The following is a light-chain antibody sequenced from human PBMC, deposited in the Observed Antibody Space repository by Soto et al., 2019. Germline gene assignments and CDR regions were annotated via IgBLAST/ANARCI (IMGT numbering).Light chain of an antibody. CDR2: GSS. CDR3: LQDNDWPLST. J-gene: IGKJ5*01. Sequence: EIVLTQSPATLSVSPGERATLSCRASQSVSTNLAWYQQKLGQAPRVFIYGSSSRATGVLARFSGSGSGTEFTLTISSLQSEDSGIYYCLQDNDWPLSTFGQGTRLEIK. CDR1: QSVSTN. V-gene: IGKV3-15*01.